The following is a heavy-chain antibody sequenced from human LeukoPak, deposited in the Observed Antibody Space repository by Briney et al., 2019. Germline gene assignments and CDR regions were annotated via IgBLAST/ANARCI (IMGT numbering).Heavy chain of an antibody. CDR3: ASSWIQLWLGY. D-gene: IGHD5-18*01. CDR1: GGSFSGYY. V-gene: IGHV4-34*01. Sequence: SETLSLTCAVYGGSFSGYYWSWIRQPPGKGLEWIGEINHSGSTNYNPSLKSRVTISVDTSKNQFSLKLSSVTAADTAVYYCASSWIQLWLGYWGQGTLVTVSS. J-gene: IGHJ4*02. CDR2: INHSGST.